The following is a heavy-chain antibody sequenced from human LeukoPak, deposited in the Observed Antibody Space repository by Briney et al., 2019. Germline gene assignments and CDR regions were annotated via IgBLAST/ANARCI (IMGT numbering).Heavy chain of an antibody. J-gene: IGHJ4*02. Sequence: PGGSLRLSCAASGFTFSSYGMHWVRQAPGKGLEWVAFIRYDRSNKYYADFVKGRFTISRDNSKNTLNLKMNSLRAEDTAVYYCAKDPTHYRVWDYYETIGLSYWGQGTLVTVSS. CDR1: GFTFSSYG. D-gene: IGHD3-22*01. V-gene: IGHV3-30*02. CDR3: AKDPTHYRVWDYYETIGLSY. CDR2: IRYDRSNK.